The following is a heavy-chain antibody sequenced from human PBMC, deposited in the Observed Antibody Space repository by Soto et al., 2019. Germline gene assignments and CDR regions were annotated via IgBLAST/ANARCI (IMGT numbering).Heavy chain of an antibody. J-gene: IGHJ6*02. CDR1: GFTFSSYA. Sequence: GGSLRLSCAASGFTFSSYAMSWVRQAPGKGLEWVSAISGSGGSTYYADSVKGRFTISRDNSKNTLYLQMNSLRSEDTAVYYCAREHIAARPDYYGMDVWGQGTTVTVSS. V-gene: IGHV3-23*01. D-gene: IGHD6-6*01. CDR2: ISGSGGST. CDR3: AREHIAARPDYYGMDV.